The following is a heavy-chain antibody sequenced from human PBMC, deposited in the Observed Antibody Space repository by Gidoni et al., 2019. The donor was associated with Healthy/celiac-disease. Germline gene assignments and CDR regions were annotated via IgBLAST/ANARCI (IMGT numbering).Heavy chain of an antibody. D-gene: IGHD4-17*01. CDR2: IWYDGSNK. Sequence: QVQLVESGGGVVQPGRSLRLSCAASGFTFSSYGMHWVRQAPGKGLEWVAVIWYDGSNKYYADSVKGRFTISRDNSKNTLYLQMNSLRAEDTAVYYCARAETRVTHFDYWGQGTLVTVSS. CDR1: GFTFSSYG. J-gene: IGHJ4*02. CDR3: ARAETRVTHFDY. V-gene: IGHV3-33*01.